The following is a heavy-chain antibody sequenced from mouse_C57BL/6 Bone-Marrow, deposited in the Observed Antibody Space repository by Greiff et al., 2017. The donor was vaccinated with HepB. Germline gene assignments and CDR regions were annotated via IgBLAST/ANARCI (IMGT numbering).Heavy chain of an antibody. CDR1: GFTFTDYY. CDR3: ARDTSNYPYYYAMDY. Sequence: DVKLVESGGGLVQPGGSLSLSCAASGFTFTDYYMSWVRQPPGKALEWLGFIRNKANGYTTEYSASVKGRFTISRDNSQSILYLQMNALRAEDSATYYCARDTSNYPYYYAMDYWGQGTSVTVSS. J-gene: IGHJ4*01. CDR2: IRNKANGYTT. D-gene: IGHD2-5*01. V-gene: IGHV7-3*01.